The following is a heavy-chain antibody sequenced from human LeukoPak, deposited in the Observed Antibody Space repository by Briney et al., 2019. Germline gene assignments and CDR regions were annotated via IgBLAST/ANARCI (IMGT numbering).Heavy chain of an antibody. V-gene: IGHV3-33*01. CDR2: IWYDGSNK. J-gene: IGHJ3*02. Sequence: PGGSLRLSCAASGFTFSSYGMHWVRQAPGKGLEWVAVIWYDGSNKYYADSVEGRFTISRDNSKNTLYLQMNSLRAEDTAVYYCARGGNYYDSSGYEKQHAFDIWGQGTMVTVSS. CDR3: ARGGNYYDSSGYEKQHAFDI. CDR1: GFTFSSYG. D-gene: IGHD3-22*01.